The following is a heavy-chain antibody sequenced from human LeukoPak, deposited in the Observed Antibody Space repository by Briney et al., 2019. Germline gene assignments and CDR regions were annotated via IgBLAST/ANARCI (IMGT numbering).Heavy chain of an antibody. CDR2: INPNSGGT. V-gene: IGHV1-2*02. Sequence: GASVKVSCKASGYTFTGYYMHWVRQAPGQGLEWMGWINPNSGGTNYAQKFQGRVTMTWDTSISTAYMELSRLRSDDTAVYYCARSIAVAGPYYYYYYGMDVWGQGTTVTVSS. J-gene: IGHJ6*02. D-gene: IGHD6-19*01. CDR3: ARSIAVAGPYYYYYYGMDV. CDR1: GYTFTGYY.